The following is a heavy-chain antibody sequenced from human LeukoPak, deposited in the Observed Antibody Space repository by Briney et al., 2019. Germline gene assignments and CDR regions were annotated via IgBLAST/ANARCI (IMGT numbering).Heavy chain of an antibody. V-gene: IGHV3-66*01. CDR1: GFTVSSNY. CDR2: IYRGGIT. CDR3: ASSLTTVTPDF. D-gene: IGHD4-17*01. J-gene: IGHJ4*02. Sequence: QSGGSLRLSCAASGFTVSSNYMSWVRQAPGKGLEWVSVIYRGGITSYADSVKGRFTISRDNSKNTLSLQMNSLRAEDTAVYYCASSLTTVTPDFWGQGTLVTVSS.